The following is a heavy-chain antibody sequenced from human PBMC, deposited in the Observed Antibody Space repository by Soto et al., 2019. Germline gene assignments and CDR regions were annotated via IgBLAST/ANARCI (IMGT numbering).Heavy chain of an antibody. CDR3: AREPPPTAMATGYFDY. CDR2: IIPIFGTA. D-gene: IGHD5-18*01. V-gene: IGHV1-69*13. CDR1: GGTFSSYA. Sequence: SVKVSCKASGGTFSSYAISWVRQAPGQGLEWMGGIIPIFGTANYAQKFQGRVTITADESTSTAYMELSSLRSEDTAVYYCAREPPPTAMATGYFDYWGQGTLVTSPQ. J-gene: IGHJ4*02.